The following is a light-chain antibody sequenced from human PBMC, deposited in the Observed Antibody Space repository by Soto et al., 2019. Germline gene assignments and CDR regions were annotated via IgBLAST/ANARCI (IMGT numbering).Light chain of an antibody. J-gene: IGLJ1*01. CDR1: TSDVGGYKY. V-gene: IGLV2-8*01. Sequence: QSVLTQPPCASVSPGQSVTISCTGTTSDVGGYKYVSWHQQHPGKGPKLIIYEVNKRPSGVPDRFSGSKSGNTASLTVSGLQAEDEADYYCSSYAGSHTFVFGTGTKVTVL. CDR3: SSYAGSHTFV. CDR2: EVN.